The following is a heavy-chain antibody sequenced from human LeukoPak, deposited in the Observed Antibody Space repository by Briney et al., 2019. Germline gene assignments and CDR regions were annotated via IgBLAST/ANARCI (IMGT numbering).Heavy chain of an antibody. CDR1: GFTFSSYA. CDR3: ARSVGASIRKNLYFDY. V-gene: IGHV3-23*01. CDR2: ISGSGGST. D-gene: IGHD1-26*01. Sequence: GGFLRLSCAASGFTFSSYAMSWVRQAPGKGLEWVSAISGSGGSTYYADSVKGRFTISRDNSKNTLYLQMNSLRAEDTAVYYCARSVGASIRKNLYFDYWGQGTLVTVSS. J-gene: IGHJ4*02.